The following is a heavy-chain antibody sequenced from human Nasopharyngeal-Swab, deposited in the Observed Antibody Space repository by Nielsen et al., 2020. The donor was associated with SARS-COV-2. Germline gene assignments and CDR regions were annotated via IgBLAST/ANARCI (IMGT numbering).Heavy chain of an antibody. D-gene: IGHD3-10*01. CDR2: ISYDGSNK. CDR1: GFTFSSYA. J-gene: IGHJ6*02. V-gene: IGHV3-30*04. Sequence: GESLKISCAASGFTFSSYAMHWVRQAPGKGLGWVAVISYDGSNKYYADSVKGRFTISRDNSKNTLYLQMNSLRAEDTAVYYCARDPNYYGSGSHYGMDVWGQGTTVTVSS. CDR3: ARDPNYYGSGSHYGMDV.